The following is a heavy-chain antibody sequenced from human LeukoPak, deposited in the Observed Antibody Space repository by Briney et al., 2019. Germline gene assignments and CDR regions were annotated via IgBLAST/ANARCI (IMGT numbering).Heavy chain of an antibody. CDR3: ARVAKYYYGSETYYFFEH. D-gene: IGHD3-10*01. CDR1: GFTFTTYW. CDR2: INQDGSEK. Sequence: GGSLRLSCAASGFTFTTYWMTWVRQAPGKGLEWVANINQDGSEKYFVDSVKGRFTISRDNTKNSLYLQMNSLRVEDTAVYYCARVAKYYYGSETYYFFEHWGQGTPVTASS. V-gene: IGHV3-7*01. J-gene: IGHJ4*02.